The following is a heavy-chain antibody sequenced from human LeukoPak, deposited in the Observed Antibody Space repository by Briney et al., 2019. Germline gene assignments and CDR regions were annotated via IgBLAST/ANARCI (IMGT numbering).Heavy chain of an antibody. CDR3: ARGNYYDSSGYLTYFDY. Sequence: SETLSLTCAVYGGSLSGYYWSWIRQPPGKGLEWIGEINHSGSTNYNPSLKSRVTISVDTSKNQFSLKLSSVTAADTAVYYCARGNYYDSSGYLTYFDYWGQGTPVTVSS. CDR1: GGSLSGYY. J-gene: IGHJ4*02. CDR2: INHSGST. D-gene: IGHD3-22*01. V-gene: IGHV4-34*01.